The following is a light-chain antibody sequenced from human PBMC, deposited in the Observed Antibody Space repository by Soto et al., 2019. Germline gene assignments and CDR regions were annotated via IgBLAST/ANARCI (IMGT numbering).Light chain of an antibody. CDR3: CSYGLIRPYV. V-gene: IGLV2-23*02. CDR1: SSGVGKYDL. J-gene: IGLJ1*01. Sequence: QSVLTQPASVSGSPGQSITISCAGTSSGVGKYDLVSWYQQHPGKAPKLIIYEVTKRPSGVSNRFSGSKSGNAASLTISGLQTEDEADYYCCSYGLIRPYVFGPGTKVTVL. CDR2: EVT.